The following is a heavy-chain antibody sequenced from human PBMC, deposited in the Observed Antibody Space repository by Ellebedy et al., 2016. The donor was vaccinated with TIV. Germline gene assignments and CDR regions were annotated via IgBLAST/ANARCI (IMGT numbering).Heavy chain of an antibody. V-gene: IGHV1-69*13. Sequence: AASVKVSCKTSGHTFIVYDMSWVRQAPGQGLEWLGGIIPLFETTNYAQSFQGRVTITADEPASTAYMELSSLRSEDTAVYYCASGGISGYDRGSFDDWGQGTLVTVSP. D-gene: IGHD5-12*01. CDR3: ASGGISGYDRGSFDD. CDR2: IIPLFETT. J-gene: IGHJ4*02. CDR1: GHTFIVYD.